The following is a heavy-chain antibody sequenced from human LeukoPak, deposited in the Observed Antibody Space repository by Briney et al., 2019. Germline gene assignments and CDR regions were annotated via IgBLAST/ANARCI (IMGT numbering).Heavy chain of an antibody. CDR3: ARARHPGAAGPWGLDY. D-gene: IGHD6-13*01. CDR2: VYTDART. V-gene: IGHV4-61*02. Sequence: SETLSLTCTVSGGSISSGSYYWTWIRQPAGKGLEWIGRVYTDARTNYNPSLNSRVTISLDTSKNQFSLKLSSTTAADTAVYYCARARHPGAAGPWGLDYWGQGILVTVS. CDR1: GGSISSGSYY. J-gene: IGHJ4*02.